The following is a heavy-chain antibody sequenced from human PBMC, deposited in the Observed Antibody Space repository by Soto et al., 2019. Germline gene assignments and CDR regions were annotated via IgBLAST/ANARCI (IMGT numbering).Heavy chain of an antibody. J-gene: IGHJ4*02. CDR1: GFTVSSNY. Sequence: GSLRLSCAASGFTVSSNYMSWVRQAPGKGLEWVSVIYSGGSTYYADSVKGRFTISRDNSKNTLYLQMNSLRAEDTAVYYCARGADVAVAGTFDYWGQGTLVTVSS. CDR2: IYSGGST. CDR3: ARGADVAVAGTFDY. V-gene: IGHV3-53*01. D-gene: IGHD6-19*01.